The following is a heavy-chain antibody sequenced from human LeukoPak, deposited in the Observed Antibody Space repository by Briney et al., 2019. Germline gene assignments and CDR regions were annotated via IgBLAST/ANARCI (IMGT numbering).Heavy chain of an antibody. CDR2: IWPDGSNK. Sequence: GGSLRLSCAASGFTFNSYGMFWVRQAPGKGLEWVAFIWPDGSNKLYGDSVKGRFTISRDNSKNTLYLQMNSLRAEDTAVYFCAKGAYSGSYLGPFDYWGQGTLVTVSS. D-gene: IGHD1-26*01. J-gene: IGHJ4*02. CDR1: GFTFNSYG. V-gene: IGHV3-30*02. CDR3: AKGAYSGSYLGPFDY.